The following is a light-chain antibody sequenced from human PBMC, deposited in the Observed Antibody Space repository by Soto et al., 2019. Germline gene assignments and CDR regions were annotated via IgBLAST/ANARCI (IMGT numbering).Light chain of an antibody. J-gene: IGKJ1*01. CDR3: QQFYRYPWT. V-gene: IGKV1-5*03. CDR1: QSVDTC. Sequence: DIQMTQSPSTLSASVGDRVTITCRASQSVDTCLAWYQQKPGKAPHLLIYKASSLETGVPSRFSGSGSVTEITLTISSLQPDDFATYYCQQFYRYPWTFCQGTKVEIK. CDR2: KAS.